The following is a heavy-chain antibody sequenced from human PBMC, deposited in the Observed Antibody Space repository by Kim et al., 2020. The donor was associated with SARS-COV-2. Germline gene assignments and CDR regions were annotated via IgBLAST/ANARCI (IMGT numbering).Heavy chain of an antibody. CDR3: ARGGAYSYDSIDC. CDR2: INSDGSST. Sequence: GGSLRLSCAASGFTLRSHWMHWVCQAPGKGLVWVSRINSDGSSTSYADSVKGRFTISRDNAKNTLYLQMNSLRAEDTAVYSCARGGAYSYDSIDCWGQGTLVTVSS. D-gene: IGHD5-18*01. V-gene: IGHV3-74*01. J-gene: IGHJ4*02. CDR1: GFTLRSHW.